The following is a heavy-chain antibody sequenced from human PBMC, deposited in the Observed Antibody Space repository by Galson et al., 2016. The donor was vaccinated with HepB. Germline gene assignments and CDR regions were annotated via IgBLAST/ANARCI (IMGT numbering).Heavy chain of an antibody. V-gene: IGHV1-69*04. CDR2: IIPILGIA. CDR1: GGTFSSYA. CDR3: ARDKVAPRSYGRYYYYGRDV. Sequence: SVKVSCKASGGTFSSYAISWVRQAPGQGLEWMGRIIPILGIANYAQKFQGRVTITADKSTSTAYMELSSLRSEDTAGYYCARDKVAPRSYGRYYYYGRDVWGQGTTVTVSS. D-gene: IGHD5-18*01. J-gene: IGHJ6*02.